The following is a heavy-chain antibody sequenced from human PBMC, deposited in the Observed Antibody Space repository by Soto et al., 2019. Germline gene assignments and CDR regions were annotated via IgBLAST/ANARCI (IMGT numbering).Heavy chain of an antibody. J-gene: IGHJ6*02. V-gene: IGHV3-11*06. D-gene: IGHD3-22*01. CDR3: ARSSGWRQVVGYKYGLGV. CDR1: GFTVSDHY. Sequence: QVQLVESGGGLVKPGGSLRLACAVTGFTVSDHYMTWIRQAPGKGLEWVSYISGSGTYTNYADSVKGRFIISRDIAKNSLWLQINGLRAEDTAVYYCARSSGWRQVVGYKYGLGVWGQGTAVTVSS. CDR2: ISGSGTYT.